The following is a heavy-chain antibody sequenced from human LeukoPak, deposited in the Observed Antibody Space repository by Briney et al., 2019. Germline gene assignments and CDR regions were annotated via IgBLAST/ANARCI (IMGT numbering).Heavy chain of an antibody. J-gene: IGHJ4*02. Sequence: SETLSLTCAVYGGSFSGYYWSWIRQPPGKGLEWIGEINHSGSTNYNPSLKSRVTISVDTSKNQFSLKLSSVTAAGTAVYYCARERRPLYGSGSYCFDYWGQGTLVTVSS. D-gene: IGHD3-10*01. CDR3: ARERRPLYGSGSYCFDY. CDR1: GGSFSGYY. CDR2: INHSGST. V-gene: IGHV4-34*01.